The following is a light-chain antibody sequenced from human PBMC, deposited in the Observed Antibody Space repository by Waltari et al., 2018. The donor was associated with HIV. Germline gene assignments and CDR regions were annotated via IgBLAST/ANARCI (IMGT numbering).Light chain of an antibody. CDR2: WAS. CDR1: QSVLYRSNNMNY. J-gene: IGKJ2*01. Sequence: DFVMSQSPDSLAVSLGERATINCKSSQSVLYRSNNMNYLSWYQQKAGQPPKLLIYWASTRASGVPDRTRGSGSGTDFTLTINSLQAEDVAVYYCQQYYNTPYTFGQGTKLEIK. CDR3: QQYYNTPYT. V-gene: IGKV4-1*01.